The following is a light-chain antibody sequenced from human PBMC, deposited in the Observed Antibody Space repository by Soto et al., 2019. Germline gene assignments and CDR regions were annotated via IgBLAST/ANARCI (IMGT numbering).Light chain of an antibody. CDR3: QHCRHPYS. Sequence: DIQMTQSPSTLSASVGDRVTITCRASQSISTWLAWYQQRPGKAPTLLIYDASTLESGVTSRFSGSGSATEFTLNIISLQRDDFATYYCQHCRHPYSFGQGTKLEIK. V-gene: IGKV1-5*01. CDR1: QSISTW. CDR2: DAS. J-gene: IGKJ2*03.